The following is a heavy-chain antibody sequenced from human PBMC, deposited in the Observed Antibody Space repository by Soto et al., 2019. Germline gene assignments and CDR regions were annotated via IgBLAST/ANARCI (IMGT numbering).Heavy chain of an antibody. CDR1: GFTFSSHA. CDR3: AKHGGGYYYYGMDV. CDR2: ISGSGGST. V-gene: IGHV3-23*01. D-gene: IGHD3-16*01. Sequence: GGSLRLSCAASGFTFSSHAMSWVRQAPGKGLEWVSAISGSGGSTYYADSVKGRFTISRDNSKNTLYLQMNSLRAEDTAVYYCAKHGGGYYYYGMDVWGQGTTVTVSS. J-gene: IGHJ6*02.